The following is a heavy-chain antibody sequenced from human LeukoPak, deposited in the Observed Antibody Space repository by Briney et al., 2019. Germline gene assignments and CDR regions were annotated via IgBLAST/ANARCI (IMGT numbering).Heavy chain of an antibody. CDR3: ARVGYGADFNFDY. V-gene: IGHV4-59*01. J-gene: IGHJ4*02. D-gene: IGHD2-21*02. CDR2: IYYSGSS. CDR1: GGSISSYS. Sequence: SETLSLTCTVSGGSISSYSWSWIRQPPGKGLEWIGYIYYSGSSNYNPSLKSRVTISEDTSKNQFSLRLSSVTAADTAVYYCARVGYGADFNFDYWGQGTLVTVSS.